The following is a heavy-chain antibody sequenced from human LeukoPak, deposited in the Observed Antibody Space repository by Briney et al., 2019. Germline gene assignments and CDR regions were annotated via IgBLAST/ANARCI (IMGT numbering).Heavy chain of an antibody. V-gene: IGHV3-21*01. CDR1: GFTFSSYS. CDR2: ISSSSSYI. D-gene: IGHD3-3*01. CDR3: ARDQTEMYYDFWSGYSPGDY. Sequence: PGGSLRLSCAASGFTFSSYSMNWVRQAPGKGLEWVSSISSSSSYIYYADSVKGRFTISRDNAKNSLYLQMNSLRAEDTAVYYCARDQTEMYYDFWSGYSPGDYWGQGTLVTVSS. J-gene: IGHJ4*02.